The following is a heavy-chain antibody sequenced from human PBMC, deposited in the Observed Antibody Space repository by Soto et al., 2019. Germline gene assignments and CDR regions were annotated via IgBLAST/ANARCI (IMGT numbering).Heavy chain of an antibody. CDR2: ISWNSGSI. V-gene: IGHV3-9*01. J-gene: IGHJ3*02. CDR3: AKLCPGETRAGPTHGRIVVVPAAISVNDAFDI. Sequence: GGSLRLSCAASGFTFDDYAMHWVRQAPGKGLEWVSGISWNSGSIGYADSVKGRFTISRDNAKNSLYLQMNSLRAEDTALYYCAKLCPGETRAGPTHGRIVVVPAAISVNDAFDIWGQGTMVTVSS. CDR1: GFTFDDYA. D-gene: IGHD2-2*01.